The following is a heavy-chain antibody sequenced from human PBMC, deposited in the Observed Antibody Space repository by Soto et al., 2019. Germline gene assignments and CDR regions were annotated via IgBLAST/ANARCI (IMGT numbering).Heavy chain of an antibody. V-gene: IGHV3-23*01. Sequence: HPGGSLRLSCAASGFTFSSYAMSWVRQAPGKGLEWVSAISGSGGSTYYADSVKGRFTISRDNSKNTLYLQMNSLRAEDTAVYYCAKVPGAYSSSWYYFDYWGQGTLVTVSS. D-gene: IGHD6-13*01. J-gene: IGHJ4*02. CDR3: AKVPGAYSSSWYYFDY. CDR2: ISGSGGST. CDR1: GFTFSSYA.